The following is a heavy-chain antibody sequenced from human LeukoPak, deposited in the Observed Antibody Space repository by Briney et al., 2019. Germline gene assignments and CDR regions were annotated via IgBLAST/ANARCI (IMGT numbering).Heavy chain of an antibody. V-gene: IGHV3-23*01. Sequence: GGSLTLSCAASGFTFSSYAMSWVRQAPGKGPEWVSAISGSGGSTYYADSVKGRFTISRDNSKNTLYLQMNSLRAEDTAVYYCAESAIFGVVIFDYWGQGTLVTVSS. CDR2: ISGSGGST. D-gene: IGHD3-3*01. J-gene: IGHJ4*02. CDR1: GFTFSSYA. CDR3: AESAIFGVVIFDY.